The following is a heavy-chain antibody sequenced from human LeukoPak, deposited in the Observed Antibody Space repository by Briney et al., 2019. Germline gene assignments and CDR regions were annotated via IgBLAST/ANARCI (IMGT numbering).Heavy chain of an antibody. D-gene: IGHD3-9*01. V-gene: IGHV4-59*01. CDR2: IYNSGYT. CDR3: ARDGTDYNILTGYRRGAFDI. J-gene: IGHJ3*02. CDR1: GGSFSSYY. Sequence: SETLSLTCAVYGGSFSSYYWSWIRQPPGKGLEWIGYIYNSGYTNYNPSLKSRVTISVDTSKNQFSLKLSSVTAADTAVYHCARDGTDYNILTGYRRGAFDIWGQGTMVTVSS.